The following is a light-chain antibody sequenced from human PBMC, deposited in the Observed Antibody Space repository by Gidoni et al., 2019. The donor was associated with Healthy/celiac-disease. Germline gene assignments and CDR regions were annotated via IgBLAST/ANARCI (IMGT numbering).Light chain of an antibody. V-gene: IGKV3-11*01. CDR1: QSVSSY. J-gene: IGKJ4*01. CDR3: QQRSNWPLALT. Sequence: EIVLTHSPATLSLSPGERATLSCRASQSVSSYLAWYQQKPGQAPRLLIYDASNRATGIPARFSGSGSGTDFALTISSLEPEDVAVYYCQQRSNWPLALTFGGGTKVEIK. CDR2: DAS.